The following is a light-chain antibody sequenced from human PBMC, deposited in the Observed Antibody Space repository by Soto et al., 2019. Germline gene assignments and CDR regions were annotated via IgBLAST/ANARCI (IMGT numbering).Light chain of an antibody. CDR2: DVT. Sequence: LTQPASVSGSPGQSITISCTGTSSDVGGYNYVSWYQQHPGKAPKFMIYDVTKRPSGVPDRFSGSKSGNTASLTISGLQAEDEADYYCCSYAGSYTYVFGTGTKVTGL. V-gene: IGLV2-11*01. CDR3: CSYAGSYTYV. J-gene: IGLJ1*01. CDR1: SSDVGGYNY.